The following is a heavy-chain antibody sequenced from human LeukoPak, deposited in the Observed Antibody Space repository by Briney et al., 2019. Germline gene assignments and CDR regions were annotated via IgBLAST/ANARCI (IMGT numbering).Heavy chain of an antibody. D-gene: IGHD2-2*01. V-gene: IGHV4-31*01. CDR1: SGSTRSGCYY. J-gene: IGHJ5*02. CDR3: ARGSTSCYGCFGWFDP. CDR2: IYFSGTT. Sequence: SLSLTRIVSSGSTRSGCYYWSWIRQHPGKGLEWIGYIYFSGTTTYNPSLKTQVTISVTTSKNQFTLKLSSVTPTHTSVIYCARGSTSCYGCFGWFDPWGQGALVTVSS.